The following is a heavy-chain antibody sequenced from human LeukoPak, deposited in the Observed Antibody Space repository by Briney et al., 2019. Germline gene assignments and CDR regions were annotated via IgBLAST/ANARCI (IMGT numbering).Heavy chain of an antibody. CDR1: GGSISSGAHY. CDR3: ARGGSGEGY. J-gene: IGHJ4*02. Sequence: PSQTLSLTCTVSGGSISSGAHYWSWIRQHPGKGLEWIGYINYSGSTYYNPSLKSRVTISADTSKNQFSLKLSSVTAADTAVYYWARGGSGEGYWGQGTLVTVSS. CDR2: INYSGST. D-gene: IGHD3-10*01. V-gene: IGHV4-31*03.